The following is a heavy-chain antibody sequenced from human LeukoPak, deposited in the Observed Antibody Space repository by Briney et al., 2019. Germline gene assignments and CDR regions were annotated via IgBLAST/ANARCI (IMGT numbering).Heavy chain of an antibody. D-gene: IGHD3-3*01. CDR2: IYYSGST. V-gene: IGHV4-39*01. CDR1: GGSISSGSYY. J-gene: IGHJ5*02. Sequence: SETLSLTCTVSGGSISSGSYYWGWIRQPPGKGLEWIGSIYYSGSTYYNPSLKSRVTISVDTSKNQFSLKLSSVTAADTAVYYCARQATIFGVVGQNWFDPWGQGILVTVSS. CDR3: ARQATIFGVVGQNWFDP.